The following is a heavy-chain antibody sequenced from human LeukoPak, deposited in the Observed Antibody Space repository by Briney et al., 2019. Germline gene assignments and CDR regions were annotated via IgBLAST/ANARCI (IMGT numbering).Heavy chain of an antibody. J-gene: IGHJ4*02. V-gene: IGHV1-2*06. D-gene: IGHD5-12*01. CDR1: GYTFTGYY. Sequence: GASVKVSCKASGYTFTGYYMHWVRQAPGQGLEWMGRINPNSGGTNYAQKFQGRVTMTRDTSISTAYMELSRLRSDDTAVYYCARETDVDIVAKFDYWGQGTLVTVSS. CDR2: INPNSGGT. CDR3: ARETDVDIVAKFDY.